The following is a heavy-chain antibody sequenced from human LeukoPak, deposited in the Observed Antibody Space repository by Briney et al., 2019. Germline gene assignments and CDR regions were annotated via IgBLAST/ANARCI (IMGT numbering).Heavy chain of an antibody. V-gene: IGHV4-34*01. J-gene: IGHJ4*02. CDR2: INHSGST. Sequence: SETLSLTCAVYGGSFSGYYWSWIRQPPGKGLEWIGEINHSGSTNYNPSLKSRVTISVDTSKNQFSLKPSSVTAADTAVYYCASGPRRPTFDYWGQGTLVTVSS. CDR1: GGSFSGYY. CDR3: ASGPRRPTFDY.